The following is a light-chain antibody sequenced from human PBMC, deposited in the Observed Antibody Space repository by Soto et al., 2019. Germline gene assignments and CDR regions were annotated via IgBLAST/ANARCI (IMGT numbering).Light chain of an antibody. CDR1: SSNIGSNY. J-gene: IGLJ2*01. CDR3: GTWDSSLCAVV. Sequence: QSVLTQPPSVSAAPGQKVTVSCSGSSSNIGSNYVSWYQQLPGTAPKLLIYDNNKRPSGIPDRFSGSKSGTSATLGITGLQTGDEADYYCGTWDSSLCAVVFGGGTKVTVL. CDR2: DNN. V-gene: IGLV1-51*01.